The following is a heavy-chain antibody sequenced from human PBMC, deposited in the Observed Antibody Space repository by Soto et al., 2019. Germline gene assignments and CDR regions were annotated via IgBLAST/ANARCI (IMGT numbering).Heavy chain of an antibody. CDR2: ICGRGVST. D-gene: IGHD2-15*01. V-gene: IGHV3-23*01. CDR3: ARGSHDAFDI. J-gene: IGHJ3*02. Sequence: PGGALRLSCAASGFTFGSSTMSGVRQALGKGVEGVAGICGRGVSTYYADSVKGRFAISRDNAKNTLYLQMNSLSAEDTAVYYCARGSHDAFDIWGQGAMVTVS. CDR1: GFTFGSST.